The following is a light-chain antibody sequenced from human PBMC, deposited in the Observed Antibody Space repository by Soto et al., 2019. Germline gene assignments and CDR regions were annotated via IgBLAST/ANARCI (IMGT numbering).Light chain of an antibody. J-gene: IGKJ1*01. V-gene: IGKV3-20*01. Sequence: EIVLTQSPGTLSLSPGERATLSCRASQSVSGNYLAWYRQKPGQAPRLLIYDASSRATGIPDRFSGSGSGTDVTITISRLETEVFTVYYCQQYSGSPPWSFGQGTEVDIK. CDR1: QSVSGNY. CDR3: QQYSGSPPWS. CDR2: DAS.